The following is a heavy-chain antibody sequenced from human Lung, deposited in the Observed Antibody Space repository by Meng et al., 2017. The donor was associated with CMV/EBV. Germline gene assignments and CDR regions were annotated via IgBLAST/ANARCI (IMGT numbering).Heavy chain of an antibody. V-gene: IGHV4-34*01. Sequence: SQTLSLTCAVYGGSFSGYYWSWIRQPPGKGLEWIGEINHSGSTNYNPSLKSRVSVSVDTSKNQFSLKLSSVTAADTAVYYCARDWNDFWSGYYGGRDGWGQGTXVTVSS. CDR1: GGSFSGYY. CDR3: ARDWNDFWSGYYGGRDG. J-gene: IGHJ6*02. CDR2: INHSGST. D-gene: IGHD3-3*01.